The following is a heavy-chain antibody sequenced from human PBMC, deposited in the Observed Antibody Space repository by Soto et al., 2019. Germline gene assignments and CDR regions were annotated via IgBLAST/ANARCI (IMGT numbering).Heavy chain of an antibody. CDR1: GGSISSYY. Sequence: SETLSLTCTVSGGSISSYYWSWIRQPPGKGLEWIGYIYYSGSTNYNPSLKSRVTISVDTSKNQFSLKLSSVTAADTAVYYCARELDYIQGYYFDYWGQGTLVTVSS. CDR2: IYYSGST. V-gene: IGHV4-59*01. CDR3: ARELDYIQGYYFDY. J-gene: IGHJ4*02. D-gene: IGHD4-4*01.